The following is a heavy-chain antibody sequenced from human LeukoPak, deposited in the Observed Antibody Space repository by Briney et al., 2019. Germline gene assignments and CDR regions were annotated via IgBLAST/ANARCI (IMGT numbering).Heavy chain of an antibody. CDR3: ARVLFLEWLSFPVNWFDP. CDR2: ISAYNGNT. CDR1: GYTFTSYG. J-gene: IGHJ5*02. V-gene: IGHV1-18*01. Sequence: GASVKVSCKASGYTFTSYGISWVRQAPGQGLEWMGWISAYNGNTNYAQKLQGRVTMTTDTSTSPAYMELRSLRSDDTAVYYCARVLFLEWLSFPVNWFDPWGQGTLVTVSS. D-gene: IGHD3-3*01.